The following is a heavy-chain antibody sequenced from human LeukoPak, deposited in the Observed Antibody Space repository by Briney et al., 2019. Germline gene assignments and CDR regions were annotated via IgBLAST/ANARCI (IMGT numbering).Heavy chain of an antibody. V-gene: IGHV5-51*01. D-gene: IGHD5-18*01. Sequence: GYNFTXYXXGWGRXVPGXXVXGMGIIYPGDSDTRYSPSLQGQVTMSDDKEISTCCLQWSSLKASDTAMYYCARHRDTAMVPFDYWGQGTLVTVS. CDR2: IYPGDSDT. CDR1: GYNFTXYX. CDR3: ARHRDTAMVPFDY. J-gene: IGHJ4*02.